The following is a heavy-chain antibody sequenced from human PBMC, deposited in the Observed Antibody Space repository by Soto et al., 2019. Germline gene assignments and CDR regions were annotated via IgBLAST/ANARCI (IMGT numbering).Heavy chain of an antibody. CDR1: GFSFSNYG. V-gene: IGHV3-30*18. CDR3: SKDRRGGRAVLDS. D-gene: IGHD2-8*01. Sequence: VGSLRLSCAASGFSFSNYGMHWVRQAPGKGLEWVAVISYDGSSKYHADSVKGRFTISRDNSKNTLHLQMNSLRAEDTAVYYCSKDRRGGRAVLDSWGQGTPVTVSS. J-gene: IGHJ4*02. CDR2: ISYDGSSK.